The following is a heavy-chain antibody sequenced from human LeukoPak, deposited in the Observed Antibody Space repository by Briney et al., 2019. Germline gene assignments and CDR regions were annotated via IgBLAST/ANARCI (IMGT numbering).Heavy chain of an antibody. CDR2: INPNSGGT. CDR1: GYTFTGYY. D-gene: IGHD6-19*01. J-gene: IGHJ4*02. Sequence: ASVKVSCKASGYTFTGYYMHWVRQAPGQGLEWMGWINPNSGGTNYAQKFQGRVTMTRDTSISTAYMELSRLRSDDTAVYYCARRSGWYGYYFDYWGQGTLVTVSS. V-gene: IGHV1-2*02. CDR3: ARRSGWYGYYFDY.